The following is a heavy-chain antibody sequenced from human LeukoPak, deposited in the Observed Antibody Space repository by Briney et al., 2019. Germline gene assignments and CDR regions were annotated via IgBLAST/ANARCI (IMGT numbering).Heavy chain of an antibody. V-gene: IGHV3-23*01. Sequence: GGSLRLSCAASGLTFSSYAMNWVRQAPAKGLEWVSTITDSGGRAYYTDSVKGRFTISRDNSMNTLFLQMNSLRAEDTAEYYCVSGWYIDYWGQGTLVTVSS. CDR3: VSGWYIDY. J-gene: IGHJ4*02. CDR2: ITDSGGRA. D-gene: IGHD6-19*01. CDR1: GLTFSSYA.